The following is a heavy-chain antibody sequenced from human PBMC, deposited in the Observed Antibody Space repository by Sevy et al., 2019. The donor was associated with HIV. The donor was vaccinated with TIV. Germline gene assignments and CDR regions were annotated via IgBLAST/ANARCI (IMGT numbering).Heavy chain of an antibody. CDR2: ISYDGSRT. V-gene: IGHV3-30*04. D-gene: IGHD3-10*01. J-gene: IGHJ5*01. CDR1: GFTFSDYT. Sequence: GGSLRLSCAASGFTFSDYTIHWVRHAPGKGLEWVAVISYDGSRTSYADSVKGRFTISRDNSKNTLFLQMNSLRVADTAVYYCTRVRGLLGWFDSWGQGTLVTVSS. CDR3: TRVRGLLGWFDS.